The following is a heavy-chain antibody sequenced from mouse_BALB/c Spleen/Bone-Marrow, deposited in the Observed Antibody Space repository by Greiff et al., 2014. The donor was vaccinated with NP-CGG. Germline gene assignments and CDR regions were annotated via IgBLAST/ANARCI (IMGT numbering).Heavy chain of an antibody. Sequence: QVQLQQSGSVLVRPGASVKLSCKASGYTFTSSWMHWAKQRPGLGLEWIGEIHPNSGNTNYNEKFKGKATLTVDTSSSTAYVDLSSLTSEDSAVYYCANYYGSSSYWGQGTTLTVSS. CDR2: IHPNSGNT. J-gene: IGHJ2*01. D-gene: IGHD1-1*01. CDR3: ANYYGSSSY. V-gene: IGHV1S130*01. CDR1: GYTFTSSW.